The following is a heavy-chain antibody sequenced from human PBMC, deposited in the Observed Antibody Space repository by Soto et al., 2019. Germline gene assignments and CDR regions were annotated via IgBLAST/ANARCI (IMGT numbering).Heavy chain of an antibody. CDR1: GGSINNYY. Sequence: SSETLSLTCTVSGGSINNYYWSWIRQPPGKGLEWIGNIYYTGNTHYHPSLMSRVTMSVDASMNEFSLRLSSVTAADTAVYYCARLNGYCVSTGCHGYYGMDVWGQGTTVT. V-gene: IGHV4-59*04. CDR3: ARLNGYCVSTGCHGYYGMDV. D-gene: IGHD2-2*03. CDR2: IYYTGNT. J-gene: IGHJ6*02.